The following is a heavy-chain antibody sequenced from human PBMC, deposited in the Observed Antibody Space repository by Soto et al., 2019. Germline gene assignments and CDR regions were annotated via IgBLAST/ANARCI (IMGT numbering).Heavy chain of an antibody. Sequence: QVQLVQSGAEVKKPGASVKVSCKASGYTFINYYIHWVRQAPGHRLEWMAIINPTGGSTNYAQKFQGTQTLTMATSKSKLYMELSSLTSEDTAMYYCARHLPAGDDWGQGTPVTVSS. CDR2: INPTGGST. CDR1: GYTFINYY. D-gene: IGHD2-21*01. CDR3: ARHLPAGDD. V-gene: IGHV1-46*01. J-gene: IGHJ4*02.